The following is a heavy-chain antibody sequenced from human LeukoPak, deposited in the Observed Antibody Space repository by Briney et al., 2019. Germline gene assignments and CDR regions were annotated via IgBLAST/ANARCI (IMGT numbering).Heavy chain of an antibody. CDR3: ARAVVVPRLMFSSHTYYYMDV. V-gene: IGHV1-46*01. CDR2: INPSGGNT. D-gene: IGHD2-15*01. J-gene: IGHJ6*03. Sequence: ASVKVSCKTSGYSFTSYNLHWVRQAPGQRLEWMGIINPSGGNTNYAQKFQGRVTMTRDMSTSTVYMELSSLRSDDTAVYYCARAVVVPRLMFSSHTYYYMDVWGKGTTVTISS. CDR1: GYSFTSYN.